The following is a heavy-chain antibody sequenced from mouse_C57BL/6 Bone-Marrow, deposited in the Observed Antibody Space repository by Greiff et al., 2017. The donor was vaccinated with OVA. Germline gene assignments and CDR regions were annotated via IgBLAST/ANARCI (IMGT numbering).Heavy chain of an antibody. CDR2: IRIQSNNYST. Sequence: QLVESGGFLAPPKASFPPPCADCAFLFPPSPLPFPRQAPVHVLSFFSRIRIQSNNYSTYYADSLKDRFTISRDDSESMLYLQMNNLKTEDTAMYYCVRHKTGTGFAYWGQGTLVTVSA. D-gene: IGHD4-1*01. CDR3: VRHKTGTGFAY. CDR1: AFLFPPSP. J-gene: IGHJ3*01. V-gene: IGHV10-1*01.